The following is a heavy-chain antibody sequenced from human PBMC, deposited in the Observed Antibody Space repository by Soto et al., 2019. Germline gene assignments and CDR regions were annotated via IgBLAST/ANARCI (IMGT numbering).Heavy chain of an antibody. D-gene: IGHD3-16*01. J-gene: IGHJ4*02. V-gene: IGHV4-59*01. CDR3: ARVGGVAARTFDY. CDR1: GGSISPFY. Sequence: ETLSLTCTVSGGSISPFYWSWVRQPPGKGLEWIGYLYYSDNTNYNPSLKSRVTISVDASKNQVSLRLTSVTAADTAVYYCARVGGVAARTFDYWGQGTVVTVSS. CDR2: LYYSDNT.